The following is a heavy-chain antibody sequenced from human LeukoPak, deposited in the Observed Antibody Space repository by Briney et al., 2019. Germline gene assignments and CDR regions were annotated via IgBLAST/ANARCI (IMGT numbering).Heavy chain of an antibody. CDR1: GFTFSSYA. J-gene: IGHJ4*02. V-gene: IGHV3-30-3*01. CDR3: ARDRRAEAVAGYFDY. CDR2: ISYDGSNK. Sequence: PGGSLRLSCAASGFTFSSYAMHWVRQAPGKGLEWVAVISYDGSNKYYADSVKGRFTISRDNSKNTLYLQMNSLRAEDTAVYYCARDRRAEAVAGYFDYWGQGTLVTVSS. D-gene: IGHD6-19*01.